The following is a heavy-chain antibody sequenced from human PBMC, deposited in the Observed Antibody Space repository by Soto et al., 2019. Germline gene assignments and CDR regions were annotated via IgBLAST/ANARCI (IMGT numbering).Heavy chain of an antibody. J-gene: IGHJ4*02. CDR1: GDSVISNWW. CDR3: VGSPGWYKIDS. V-gene: IGHV4-4*02. CDR2: MLHSGNT. Sequence: QLQLQESGPGLVKPSGTLSLTCAVSGDSVISNWWWGWVRQSPGKGVEWIADMLHSGNTNYSPSLESRVTLSVDQSQDQFSLKMNSMTAADKAVYFWVGSPGWYKIDSWGQGILVTVSS. D-gene: IGHD6-19*01.